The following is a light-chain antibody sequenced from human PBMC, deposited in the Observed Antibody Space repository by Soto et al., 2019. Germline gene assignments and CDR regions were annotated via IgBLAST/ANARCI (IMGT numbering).Light chain of an antibody. CDR3: SSYTSSSTRV. J-gene: IGLJ3*02. CDR1: SSDVGGYNY. Sequence: QSVLTQPASVSGSPGQSITISCTGTSSDVGGYNYVSWYQQHPGKAPKLMIYEVSNRPSGVSHRFSGSKSGNTAPLTISGLQAEDEADYYCSSYTSSSTRVFGGGTKLTVL. V-gene: IGLV2-14*01. CDR2: EVS.